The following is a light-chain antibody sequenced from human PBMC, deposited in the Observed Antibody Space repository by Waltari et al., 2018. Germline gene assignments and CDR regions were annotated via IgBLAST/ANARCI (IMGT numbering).Light chain of an antibody. Sequence: EIVLTQSPGTLSLSPGDRATLSCRASESVRRALAWYQQRPGQAPRLLIYEASSRATGIPDRFGGSGSGTDFSLTISRLEPEDFALYDCQHYRSVPVTFGKGTKVEIK. CDR3: QHYRSVPVT. CDR1: ESVRRA. CDR2: EAS. V-gene: IGKV3-20*01. J-gene: IGKJ1*01.